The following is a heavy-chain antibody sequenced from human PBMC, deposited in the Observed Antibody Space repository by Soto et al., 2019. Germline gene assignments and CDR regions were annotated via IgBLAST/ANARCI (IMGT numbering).Heavy chain of an antibody. CDR3: ARADDFWSGENIWFDP. Sequence: SETLSLTCTVSGGSISSGGYYWSWIRQHPGKGLEWIGYIYYSGSTYYNPSLKSRVTISVDTSKNQFSLKLSSVTAADTAVYYCARADDFWSGENIWFDPWGQGTLVTVSA. V-gene: IGHV4-31*03. CDR1: GGSISSGGYY. D-gene: IGHD3-3*01. J-gene: IGHJ5*02. CDR2: IYYSGST.